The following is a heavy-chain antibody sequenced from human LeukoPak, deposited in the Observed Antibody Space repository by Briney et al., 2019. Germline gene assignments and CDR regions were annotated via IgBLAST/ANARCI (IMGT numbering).Heavy chain of an antibody. J-gene: IGHJ6*02. Sequence: SETLSLTCTVSGGSISSYYWSWIRQPPGKGLEWIGYIYYSGSTNYNPSLKSRVTISVDTSQNQFSLKLSSVTAADTAAYYCASHGDSYYYGMDVWGQGTTVTVSS. CDR2: IYYSGST. V-gene: IGHV4-59*01. D-gene: IGHD4-17*01. CDR3: ASHGDSYYYGMDV. CDR1: GGSISSYY.